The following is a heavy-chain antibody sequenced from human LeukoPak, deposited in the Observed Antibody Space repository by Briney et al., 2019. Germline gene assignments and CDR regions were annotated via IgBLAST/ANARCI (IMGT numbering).Heavy chain of an antibody. CDR2: LSSSGRTI. V-gene: IGHV3-11*01. CDR3: ARGRFTVTTMYYFDY. J-gene: IGHJ4*02. CDR1: GFTFSDYY. Sequence: GGSLRLSCAASGFTFSDYYMSWIRQAPGKGLEWVSYLSSSGRTIYYADSVKGRFTISRDNAKNSLYLQMNSLRAEDTAVYYCARGRFTVTTMYYFDYWGQGTLVTVSS. D-gene: IGHD4-17*01.